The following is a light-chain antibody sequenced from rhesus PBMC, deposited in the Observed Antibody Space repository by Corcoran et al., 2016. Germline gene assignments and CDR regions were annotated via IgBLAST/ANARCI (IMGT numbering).Light chain of an antibody. CDR3: MQALEFPLT. CDR2: EVS. J-gene: IGKJ4*01. Sequence: DIVMTQTPLSLPVTLGEPASISCRSSQSLLDSEDGNTYLEWYLQQPGQSPQLEIYEVSNRASGVPDRLSGRGSDTDFTLKISRVEAEDVGVYYCMQALEFPLTFGGGTKVELK. CDR1: QSLLDSEDGNTY. V-gene: IGKV2-104*01.